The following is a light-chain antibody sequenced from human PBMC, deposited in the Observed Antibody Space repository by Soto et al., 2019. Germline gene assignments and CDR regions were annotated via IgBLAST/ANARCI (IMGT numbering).Light chain of an antibody. CDR2: STS. CDR1: QALSNY. CDR3: QQYETFAGT. Sequence: DIQLTQSPSVLSASVGDTVTITCRASQALSNYLAWYQQKPGKAPDLLIYSTSTLQSGVPSRFSGSGYGKKFTLTIASLQPDDFATYYCQQYETFAGTFGPGTKGDI. V-gene: IGKV1-9*01. J-gene: IGKJ1*01.